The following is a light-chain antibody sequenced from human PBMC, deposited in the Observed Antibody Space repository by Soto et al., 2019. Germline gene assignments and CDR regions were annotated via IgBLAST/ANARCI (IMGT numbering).Light chain of an antibody. J-gene: IGKJ1*01. Sequence: EIVLTQSPGTLSLSPGERATLSCRASQSVSSSYLAWYQQKPGQAPRLLIYGASSRATGIPGRFSGSRSGTDFTLTISRLEPEDFAVYYCQQYGSSSTWTFGQGTKVDIK. CDR3: QQYGSSSTWT. CDR2: GAS. CDR1: QSVSSSY. V-gene: IGKV3-20*01.